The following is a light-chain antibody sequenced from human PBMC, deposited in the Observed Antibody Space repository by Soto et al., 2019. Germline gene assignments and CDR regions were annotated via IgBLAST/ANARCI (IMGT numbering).Light chain of an antibody. CDR1: QDIRGA. J-gene: IGKJ5*01. V-gene: IGKV1-13*02. CDR2: DVS. CDR3: QQFNSYPIT. Sequence: AIQLTQSPSSLSASVGDRVTITCRASQDIRGALAWYQQKPGKAPKILIYDVSTLESGVPSRFSGSSSGTDFTLTISSLQPVDIATYYCQQFNSYPITFGHGTRLEIK.